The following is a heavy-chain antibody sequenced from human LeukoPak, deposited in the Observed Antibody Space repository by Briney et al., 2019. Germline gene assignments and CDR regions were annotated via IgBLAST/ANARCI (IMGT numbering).Heavy chain of an antibody. D-gene: IGHD6-19*01. V-gene: IGHV6-1*01. CDR2: TYYRSKWYN. J-gene: IGHJ4*02. CDR1: GDSVSSNRAA. Sequence: SQTLSLTCAISGDSVSSNRAAWHWIRRSPSRGLEWLGRTYYRSKWYNDYAVSVKSRITINPDTSKNQFSLQLNSVTPEDTAVYYCARGIAVAGTFDYWGRGTLVTVSS. CDR3: ARGIAVAGTFDY.